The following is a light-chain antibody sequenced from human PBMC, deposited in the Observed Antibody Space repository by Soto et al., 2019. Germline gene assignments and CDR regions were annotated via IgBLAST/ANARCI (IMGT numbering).Light chain of an antibody. CDR2: EVS. J-gene: IGLJ1*01. Sequence: QSVLTQPPSVSGSPGQSATISCTGTSSDVGSYNRVSWHQQPPGTAPKLMIYEVSNRPSGVPDRFSGSKSGNKASLTIPARQADDEADYYCSLDTSSTYDFGTGGKVTV. V-gene: IGLV2-18*01. CDR3: SLDTSSTYD. CDR1: SSDVGSYNR.